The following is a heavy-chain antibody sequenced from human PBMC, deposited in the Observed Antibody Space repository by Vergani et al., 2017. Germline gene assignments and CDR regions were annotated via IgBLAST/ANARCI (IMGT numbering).Heavy chain of an antibody. D-gene: IGHD1-1*01. CDR3: ATKSCCTPGCQIGYFRE. Sequence: QVHLVESGGGVVQPGRSLRLSCVVSGFTSSYYGMHWVRQAPGKGLEWVAVISYEGTQKYYADSVKGRFTISRDNSKSTLYLQMNSLRTEDTAVYYCATKSCCTPGCQIGYFREWGQGTLVTVSS. CDR1: GFTSSYYG. CDR2: ISYEGTQK. J-gene: IGHJ1*01. V-gene: IGHV3-30*03.